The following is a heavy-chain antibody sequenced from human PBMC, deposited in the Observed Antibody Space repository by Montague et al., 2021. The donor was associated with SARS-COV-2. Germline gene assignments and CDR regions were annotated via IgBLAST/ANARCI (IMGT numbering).Heavy chain of an antibody. Sequence: SETLSLTCAVYGGSFSDYHWTWIRQSAGKGLEWIGQIAHGGTTKYNPSLESRVTISIDTSKNHFSLKLTSVTAADTAIYYCARGAPGYWGQGTLVTVSS. V-gene: IGHV4-34*01. J-gene: IGHJ4*02. CDR3: ARGAPGY. D-gene: IGHD2-2*03. CDR1: GGSFSDYH. CDR2: IAHGGTT.